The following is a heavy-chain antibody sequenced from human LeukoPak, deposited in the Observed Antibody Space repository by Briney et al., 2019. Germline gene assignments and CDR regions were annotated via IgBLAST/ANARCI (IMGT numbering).Heavy chain of an antibody. Sequence: SETLSLTCAVYGGSFSGYYWSWIRQPPGKGLEWIGEINHSGSTNYNPSLKSRVTISVDTSKNQFSLKLSSVTAADTAVYYCARGRGSTSSNWFDPWGQGTLVTVSS. CDR2: INHSGST. V-gene: IGHV4-34*01. CDR1: GGSFSGYY. D-gene: IGHD2-2*01. CDR3: ARGRGSTSSNWFDP. J-gene: IGHJ5*02.